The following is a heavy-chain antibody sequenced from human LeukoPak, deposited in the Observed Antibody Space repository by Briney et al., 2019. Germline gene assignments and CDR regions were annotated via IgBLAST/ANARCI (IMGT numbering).Heavy chain of an antibody. J-gene: IGHJ6*03. D-gene: IGHD6-13*01. Sequence: ASVKVSCKASGYTFTSYYMHWVRQAPGQGLEWMGIINPSGGSTSYAQKFQGRVTMTRDTSTSTVYMELSSLRSEDTAVYYCARGGSSWFGAWARDYYYYYMDVWGKGTTVTVSS. CDR1: GYTFTSYY. CDR2: INPSGGST. CDR3: ARGGSSWFGAWARDYYYYYMDV. V-gene: IGHV1-46*01.